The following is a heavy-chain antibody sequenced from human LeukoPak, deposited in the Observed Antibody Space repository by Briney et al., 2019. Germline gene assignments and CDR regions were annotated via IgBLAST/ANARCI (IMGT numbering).Heavy chain of an antibody. CDR1: GGSFSGYY. CDR2: INHSGST. CDR3: ARGFYDSSGYYYDVFDI. V-gene: IGHV4-34*01. J-gene: IGHJ3*02. D-gene: IGHD3-22*01. Sequence: SETLSLTCAVYGGSFSGYYWSWIRQPPGKGLEWIGEINHSGSTNYNPSLKSRVTISVDTSKNQFSLKLSSVTAADTAVYYCARGFYDSSGYYYDVFDIWGQGTMVTVSS.